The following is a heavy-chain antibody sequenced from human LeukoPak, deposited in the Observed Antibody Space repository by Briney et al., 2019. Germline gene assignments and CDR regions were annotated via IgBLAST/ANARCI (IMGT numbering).Heavy chain of an antibody. CDR3: ARLNSSSGEYYYYMDV. V-gene: IGHV4-39*01. CDR2: IYYSGST. J-gene: IGHJ6*03. Sequence: SETLSLTCTVSGGSISSSSYYWGWIRQAPGKGLEWIGSIYYSGSTYYNPSLKSRVTISVDTSKNQFSLKLSSVTAADTAVYHCARLNSSSGEYYYYMDVWGKGTTVTVSS. CDR1: GGSISSSSYY. D-gene: IGHD6-6*01.